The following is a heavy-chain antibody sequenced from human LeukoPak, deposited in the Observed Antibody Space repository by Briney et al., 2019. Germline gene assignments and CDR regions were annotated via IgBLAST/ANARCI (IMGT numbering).Heavy chain of an antibody. CDR3: ARMSSYSRTGYFDY. V-gene: IGHV4-61*02. CDR2: IYTSGST. D-gene: IGHD6-13*01. J-gene: IGHJ4*02. CDR1: GGSISSGCYY. Sequence: SETLSLTCSVSGGSISSGCYYWCWIRQPAGKGLEWIGRIYTSGSTNYNPSLKSRVTISVDTSKNQFSLKLSSVTAADTAVYYCARMSSYSRTGYFDYWGQGTLVTVSS.